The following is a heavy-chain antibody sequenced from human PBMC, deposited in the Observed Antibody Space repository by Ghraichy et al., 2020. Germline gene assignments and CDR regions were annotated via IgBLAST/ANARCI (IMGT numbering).Heavy chain of an antibody. CDR3: AHQTHLGYCSYGSCETLDY. CDR2: IYWDDDK. Sequence: SGPTLVKPTQTLTLTCTFSGFSLTTYGVGVGWIRQPPGKAPEWLALIYWDDDKRYNPSLETRLTITKDTSKNQVVLTMADTDPADTATYYCAHQTHLGYCSYGSCETLDYWGQGTLVTVSS. CDR1: GFSLTTYGVG. V-gene: IGHV2-5*02. D-gene: IGHD2-15*01. J-gene: IGHJ4*02.